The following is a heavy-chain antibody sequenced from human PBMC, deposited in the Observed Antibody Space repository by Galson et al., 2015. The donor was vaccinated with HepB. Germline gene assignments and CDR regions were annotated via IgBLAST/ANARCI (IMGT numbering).Heavy chain of an antibody. Sequence: SLRLSCAASGFTFSDYYMTWIRQTPGKGLEWVANINQDGAKKNYVDSVKGRFTISRDNAKNSLYLEMNSLRAEDTAMYHCARDSPYYDGSANYDNLDSGGQGTLVTASS. D-gene: IGHD3-22*01. V-gene: IGHV3-7*03. CDR2: INQDGAKK. CDR3: ARDSPYYDGSANYDNLDS. J-gene: IGHJ4*02. CDR1: GFTFSDYY.